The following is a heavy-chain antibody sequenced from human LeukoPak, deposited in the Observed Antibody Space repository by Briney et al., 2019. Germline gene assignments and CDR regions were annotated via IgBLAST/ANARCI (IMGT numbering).Heavy chain of an antibody. D-gene: IGHD1-26*01. V-gene: IGHV3-30*03. CDR1: GFTFSSYG. J-gene: IGHJ3*01. Sequence: PGGSLRLSCAASGFTFSSYGMHWVRQAPGKGLEWEAVISYDGSNKYYADSVQGRFTISRDNSKNTLYLQMNSLRVEDTAVYYCARDRSYGIWGAPGYAFDVWGQGTLGIVSS. CDR2: ISYDGSNK. CDR3: ARDRSYGIWGAPGYAFDV.